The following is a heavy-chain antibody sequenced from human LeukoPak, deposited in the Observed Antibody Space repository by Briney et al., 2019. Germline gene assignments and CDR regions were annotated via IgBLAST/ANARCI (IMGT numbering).Heavy chain of an antibody. CDR2: IYHSGST. Sequence: SETLSLTCTVSGGSISSGGYYWSWIRQPPGKGLEWIGYIYHSGSTYYNPSLKSRVTISVDRSKNQFSLKLSSVTAADTAVYYCARAPVHDAFDIWGQGTMVTVSS. CDR3: ARAPVHDAFDI. V-gene: IGHV4-30-2*01. J-gene: IGHJ3*02. CDR1: GGSISSGGYY.